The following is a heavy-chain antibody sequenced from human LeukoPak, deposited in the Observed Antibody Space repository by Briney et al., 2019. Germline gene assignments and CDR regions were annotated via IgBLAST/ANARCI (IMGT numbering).Heavy chain of an antibody. Sequence: ASVKVSCKASGYTFTGYYMHWVRQAPGQGLEWMGWINPNSGGTNYAQKFQGRVTMTRDTSISTAYMELSRLRSDDTAVYYCAREPYYYGSGSVDYWGQGTLVTVSS. CDR3: AREPYYYGSGSVDY. D-gene: IGHD3-10*01. V-gene: IGHV1-2*02. CDR2: INPNSGGT. CDR1: GYTFTGYY. J-gene: IGHJ4*02.